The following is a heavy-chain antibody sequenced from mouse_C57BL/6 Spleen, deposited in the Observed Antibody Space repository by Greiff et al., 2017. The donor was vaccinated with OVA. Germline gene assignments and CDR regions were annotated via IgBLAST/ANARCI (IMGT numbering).Heavy chain of an antibody. J-gene: IGHJ4*01. Sequence: EVMLVESGGGLVKPGGSLKLSCAASGFTFSDYGMHWVRQAPEKGLEWVAYISSGSSTIYYADTVKGRFTISRDNAKNTLFLQMTSLRSEDTAMYYCATTGTSYAMDYWGQGTSLTVSS. D-gene: IGHD4-1*01. CDR3: ATTGTSYAMDY. V-gene: IGHV5-17*01. CDR2: ISSGSSTI. CDR1: GFTFSDYG.